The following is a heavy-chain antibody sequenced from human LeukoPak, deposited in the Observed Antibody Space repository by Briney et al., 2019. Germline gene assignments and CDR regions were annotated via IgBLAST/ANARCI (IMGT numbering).Heavy chain of an antibody. CDR1: GFTFSSYA. Sequence: GGSLRLSCAASGFTFSSYAMSWVRQAPGKGLEWVSAISGSGGSTYYADSVKGRFTISRDNAKNSLYLQMNSLRAEDMALYYCATGDYYDSSGYPAGGAFDIWGQGTMVTVSS. CDR2: ISGSGGST. J-gene: IGHJ3*02. V-gene: IGHV3-23*01. CDR3: ATGDYYDSSGYPAGGAFDI. D-gene: IGHD3-22*01.